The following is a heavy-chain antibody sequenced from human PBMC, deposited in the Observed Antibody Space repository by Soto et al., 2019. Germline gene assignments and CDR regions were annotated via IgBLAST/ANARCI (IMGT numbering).Heavy chain of an antibody. D-gene: IGHD4-17*01. CDR3: ARATTTVTTRPTLGY. Sequence: GGSLRLSCAASGFTFSSYWMHWVRQTPGKELVWVSRIDREGSDTAYADSVKGRFTISRDNAKNTLYLQMNSLRAEDTAVYYCARATTTVTTRPTLGYWGQGTLVTVSS. CDR1: GFTFSSYW. V-gene: IGHV3-74*03. CDR2: IDREGSDT. J-gene: IGHJ4*02.